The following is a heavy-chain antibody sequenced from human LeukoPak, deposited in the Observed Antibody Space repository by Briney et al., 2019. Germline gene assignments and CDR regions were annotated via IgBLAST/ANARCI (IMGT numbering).Heavy chain of an antibody. CDR2: ISSYIGNT. CDR3: ARARGPLSSYGDY. Sequence: APVKVSCKASGYTFISYGISWVRQAPGQGLEWMGWISSYIGNTNYAQTLQGRVTFTTDTSTSTAYMELRSLRSDDTAVYYCARARGPLSSYGDYWGQGTLVTVSS. J-gene: IGHJ4*02. D-gene: IGHD6-13*01. CDR1: GYTFISYG. V-gene: IGHV1-18*01.